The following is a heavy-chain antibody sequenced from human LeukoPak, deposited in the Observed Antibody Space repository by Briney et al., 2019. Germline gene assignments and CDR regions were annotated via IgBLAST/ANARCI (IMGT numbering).Heavy chain of an antibody. CDR1: GFTVSSNC. Sequence: PGGSLRLSCTASGFTVSSNCMSWVRQAPGKGLEWVSGISESSDTIIYAASVKGRFTISRDNAKNSLFLQMNSLRADDTALYYCAKRPRSGWFFDYWGQGTLVTVSS. D-gene: IGHD6-19*01. V-gene: IGHV3-48*04. J-gene: IGHJ4*02. CDR3: AKRPRSGWFFDY. CDR2: ISESSDTI.